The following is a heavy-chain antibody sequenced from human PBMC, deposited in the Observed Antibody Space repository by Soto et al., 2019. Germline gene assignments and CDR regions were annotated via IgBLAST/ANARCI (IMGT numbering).Heavy chain of an antibody. CDR3: AKAISWVEGRHYYGMDV. CDR1: GFTFSSYG. CDR2: ISYDGSNK. D-gene: IGHD1-26*01. V-gene: IGHV3-30*18. Sequence: QVPLVESGGGVVQPGRSLRLSCAASGFTFSSYGMHWVRQAPGKGLEWVALISYDGSNKYYADSVKGRFTISRDNSKNTLYLQMNSLRAEDTAVYYCAKAISWVEGRHYYGMDVWGQGTTVTVSS. J-gene: IGHJ6*02.